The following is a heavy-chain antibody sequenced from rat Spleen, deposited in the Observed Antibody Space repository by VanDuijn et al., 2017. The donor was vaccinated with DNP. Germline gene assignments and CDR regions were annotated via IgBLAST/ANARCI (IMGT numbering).Heavy chain of an antibody. CDR2: IRANGVT. Sequence: QVQLKESGPGLVQPSQTLSLTCTVSGFSLADFSVHWVRQTPEKGLEWMGRIRANGVTDYHSGLRSRLSISRDTSKSQVFLKMTSVQTEDTAMYFCARSLATVAPTGAMDAWGQGTSVTVSS. J-gene: IGHJ4*01. V-gene: IGHV2-19*01. CDR1: GFSLADFS. CDR3: ARSLATVAPTGAMDA. D-gene: IGHD1-3*01.